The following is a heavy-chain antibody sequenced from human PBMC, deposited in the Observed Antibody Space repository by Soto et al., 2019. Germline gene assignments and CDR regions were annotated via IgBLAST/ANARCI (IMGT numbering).Heavy chain of an antibody. Sequence: GGSLRLSCAASGFTFNSYAMSWVRQAPGKGLEWVSAISGSGGSTYYADSVKGRFTISRDNSKNTLYLQMNSLRAEDTAVYYCAKYPTVTRSYYYYGMDVWGQGTTVTVSS. V-gene: IGHV3-23*01. J-gene: IGHJ6*02. CDR2: ISGSGGST. CDR1: GFTFNSYA. CDR3: AKYPTVTRSYYYYGMDV. D-gene: IGHD4-17*01.